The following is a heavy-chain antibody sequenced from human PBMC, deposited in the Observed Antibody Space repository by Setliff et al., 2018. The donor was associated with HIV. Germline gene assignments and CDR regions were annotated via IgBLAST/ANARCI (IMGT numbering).Heavy chain of an antibody. CDR1: GYTFTSYD. CDR3: AREGSPIYYFDY. CDR2: MNPNSGNT. D-gene: IGHD3-10*01. J-gene: IGHJ4*02. Sequence: RASVKVSCKASGYTFTSYDINWVRQATGQGLEWMGWMNPNSGNTGYAQKFQGRVTMTRDTSISTAYMEVSSLRSDDTAVYYCAREGSPIYYFDYWSQGTLVTVSS. V-gene: IGHV1-8*02.